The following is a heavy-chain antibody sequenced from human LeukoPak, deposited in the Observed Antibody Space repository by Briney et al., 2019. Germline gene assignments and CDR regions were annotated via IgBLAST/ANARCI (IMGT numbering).Heavy chain of an antibody. J-gene: IGHJ4*02. Sequence: ASVRDSSVASGYTSTGYYIRWVRPAPGQGLEWMGIINPSGGSTIYAQTFQGRVTTTRDTSTNTVYMELSSLRSEDTAVYYCARVNSSRSSFDYWGQGTLVTVSS. D-gene: IGHD6-13*01. CDR3: ARVNSSRSSFDY. CDR2: INPSGGST. V-gene: IGHV1-46*01. CDR1: GYTSTGYY.